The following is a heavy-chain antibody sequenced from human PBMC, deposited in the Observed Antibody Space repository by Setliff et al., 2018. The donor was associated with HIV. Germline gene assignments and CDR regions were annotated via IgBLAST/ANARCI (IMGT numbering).Heavy chain of an antibody. CDR1: GFTFSSYW. J-gene: IGHJ5*02. Sequence: GSLRLSCAASGFTFSSYWMHWVRQAPGKGLVWVSRIDRDGSSTAYADSVKGRFTISRDNAKNTVYLQMNSLSAEDTAVYYCARLIVVVISSWFDPWGQGTLVTVSS. D-gene: IGHD3-22*01. V-gene: IGHV3-74*01. CDR2: IDRDGSST. CDR3: ARLIVVVISSWFDP.